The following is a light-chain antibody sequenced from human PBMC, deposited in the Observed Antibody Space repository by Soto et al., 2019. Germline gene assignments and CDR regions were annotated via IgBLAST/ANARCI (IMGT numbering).Light chain of an antibody. CDR3: QQYGSSPRT. Sequence: EIVLTQSPGTLSLSPGERATLSCRASQSVSNSYFAWYQQTPGQAPRLLIYGASSRATGISDRFSGSGSGTDFTLTISSLESEDFAVYYCQQYGSSPRTFGQGTKVDIK. V-gene: IGKV3-20*01. CDR2: GAS. J-gene: IGKJ1*01. CDR1: QSVSNSY.